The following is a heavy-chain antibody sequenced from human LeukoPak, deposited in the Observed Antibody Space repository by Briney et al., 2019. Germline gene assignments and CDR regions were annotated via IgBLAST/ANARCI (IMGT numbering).Heavy chain of an antibody. CDR2: ISSSSSYI. CDR3: ARAGGSYSGKRGGAFDY. D-gene: IGHD1-26*01. V-gene: IGHV3-21*01. Sequence: GGSLRLSCAASGFTFSSYSMNWVRQAPGKGLEWVSSISSSSSYIHYAVSVKGRFTISRDNSKNTLYLQMNSLTAEDTAVYYCARAGGSYSGKRGGAFDYWGQGTLVTVSS. CDR1: GFTFSSYS. J-gene: IGHJ4*02.